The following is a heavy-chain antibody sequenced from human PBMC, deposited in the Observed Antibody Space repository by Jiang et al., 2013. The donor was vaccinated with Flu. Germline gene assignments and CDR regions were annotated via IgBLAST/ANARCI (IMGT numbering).Heavy chain of an antibody. Sequence: VQLLESGGVVVQPGGSLRLSCAASGFTFDDYAMHWVRQAPGKGLEWVSLISWDGGSTYYADSVKGRFTISRDNSKNSLYLQMNSLRAEDTALYYCAKIAGYYDSSGYYSPVDYWGQGTLVTVSS. CDR1: GFTFDDYA. D-gene: IGHD3-22*01. CDR2: ISWDGGST. J-gene: IGHJ4*02. V-gene: IGHV3-43D*04. CDR3: AKIAGYYDSSGYYSPVDY.